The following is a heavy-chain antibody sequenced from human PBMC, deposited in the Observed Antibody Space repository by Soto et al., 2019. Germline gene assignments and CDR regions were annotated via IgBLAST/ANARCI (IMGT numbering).Heavy chain of an antibody. J-gene: IGHJ4*02. CDR3: ARHHCQQQLVKSYFDY. V-gene: IGHV3-30-3*01. Sequence: QVQLVESGGGVVQPGRSLRLSCAASGFTFSSYAMHWVRQAPGKGLEWVAVISYDGSNKYYADSVKGRFTISRDNSKNTLYLQMNSLRAEDTAVYYCARHHCQQQLVKSYFDYWGQGTLVTVSS. CDR2: ISYDGSNK. D-gene: IGHD6-13*01. CDR1: GFTFSSYA.